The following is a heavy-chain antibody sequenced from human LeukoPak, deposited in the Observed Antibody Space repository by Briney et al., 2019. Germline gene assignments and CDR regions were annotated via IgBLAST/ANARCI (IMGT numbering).Heavy chain of an antibody. CDR3: ARYTVTTFLYRND. Sequence: SETLSLTCTVSGGSISSSSYYWGWIRQPPGKGLEWIGSIYYSGSTYYNPSLKSRVTISVDTSKNQSSLKLSSVTAADTAVYYCARYTVTTFLYRNDWGQGTLVTVSS. J-gene: IGHJ4*02. CDR2: IYYSGST. V-gene: IGHV4-39*01. CDR1: GGSISSSSYY. D-gene: IGHD4-17*01.